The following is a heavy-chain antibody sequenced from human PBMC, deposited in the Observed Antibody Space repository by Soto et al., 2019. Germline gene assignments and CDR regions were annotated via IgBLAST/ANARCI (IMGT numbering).Heavy chain of an antibody. Sequence: QVQLVESGGGVVQPGRSLRLSCAASGITFSGYAMHWVRQAPGKGLEWVALISYDGSNKYYADSVKGRFTISRGTSKNTLYLQKNRLRAEDTAVYYCARDGGVKRYFDWASYGMDVWGQGTTVTVSS. V-gene: IGHV3-30-3*01. CDR3: ARDGGVKRYFDWASYGMDV. CDR1: GITFSGYA. CDR2: ISYDGSNK. D-gene: IGHD3-9*01. J-gene: IGHJ6*02.